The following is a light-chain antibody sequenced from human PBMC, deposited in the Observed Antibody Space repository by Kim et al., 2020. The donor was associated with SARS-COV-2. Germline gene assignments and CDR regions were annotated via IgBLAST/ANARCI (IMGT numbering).Light chain of an antibody. J-gene: IGKJ4*01. V-gene: IGKV1-39*01. CDR2: TTS. CDR3: QQSYSAPLT. Sequence: SASVGDRVAITCRASQSISTSLNWYQQKPGRAPNLLIYTTSSLQSGVPSRFSGSGSGTDFTLTISSLQPEDIATYYCQQSYSAPLTFGGGTKLEI. CDR1: QSISTS.